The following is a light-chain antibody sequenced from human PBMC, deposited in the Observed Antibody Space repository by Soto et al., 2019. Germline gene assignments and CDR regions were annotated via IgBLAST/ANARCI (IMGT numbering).Light chain of an antibody. J-gene: IGKJ1*01. V-gene: IGKV3-11*01. CDR1: QSVSSY. Sequence: EIVLTQSPATLSLSPGERATLSCRASQSVSSYLAWYQQKPGQAPRLLIYDASNRATGILARFSGSGSGTDFTLTISSLEPEDVAVYYCQQRSNWPPWTFGQGTKVEIK. CDR2: DAS. CDR3: QQRSNWPPWT.